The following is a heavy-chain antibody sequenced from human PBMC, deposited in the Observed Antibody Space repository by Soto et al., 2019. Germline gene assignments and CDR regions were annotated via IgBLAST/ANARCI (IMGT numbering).Heavy chain of an antibody. V-gene: IGHV4-59*12. J-gene: IGHJ4*02. Sequence: SETLSLTCTVSGGSISSYYWSWIRQPPGKGLEWIGYIYYSGSTNYNPSLKSRVTISVDTSKNQFSLKLSSVTAADTAVYYCATDPGDSYFDYWGQGTLVTVSS. CDR2: IYYSGST. D-gene: IGHD2-21*01. CDR3: ATDPGDSYFDY. CDR1: GGSISSYY.